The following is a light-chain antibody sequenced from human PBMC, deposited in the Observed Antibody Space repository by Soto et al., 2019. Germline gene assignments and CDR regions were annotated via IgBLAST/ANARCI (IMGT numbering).Light chain of an antibody. CDR1: SSDVGGYNY. CDR2: EVS. Sequence: QSALTQPASVSGSPGQSIAISCTGTSSDVGGYNYVSWYQQHPGNAPKLLISEVSNRPSGVSDRFSGSKSGNTASLTISGRQTEDEADYYCSSFTSTYTFVFGGGTKLTVL. J-gene: IGLJ1*01. V-gene: IGLV2-14*01. CDR3: SSFTSTYTFV.